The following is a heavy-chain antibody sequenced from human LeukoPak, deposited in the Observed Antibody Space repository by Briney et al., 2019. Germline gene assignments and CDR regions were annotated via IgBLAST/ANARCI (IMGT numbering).Heavy chain of an antibody. J-gene: IGHJ4*02. D-gene: IGHD5-18*01. CDR2: INPSGGST. V-gene: IGHV1-46*01. CDR3: ARDLNPQLWYYFDY. CDR1: GYTFTSYG. Sequence: ASVKVSCKASGYTFTSYGISWVRQAPGQGLEWMGIINPSGGSTSYAQKFQGRVTMTRDMSTSTVYMELSSLRSEDTAVYYCARDLNPQLWYYFDYWGQGTLVTVSS.